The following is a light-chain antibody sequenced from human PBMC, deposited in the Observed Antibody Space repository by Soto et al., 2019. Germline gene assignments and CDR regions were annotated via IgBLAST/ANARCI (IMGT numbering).Light chain of an antibody. CDR3: QAWDTTSDHYV. Sequence: YELTQAPSLSVAPGRTARITCWGNDIGSKSVHWYQQKPGQAPVLVIYDDSDRPSGIPERFSGSNSGNTATLTFSWVEAGDEADYYCQAWDTTSDHYVFGTGPKATVL. CDR2: DDS. CDR1: DIGSKS. V-gene: IGLV3-21*02. J-gene: IGLJ1*01.